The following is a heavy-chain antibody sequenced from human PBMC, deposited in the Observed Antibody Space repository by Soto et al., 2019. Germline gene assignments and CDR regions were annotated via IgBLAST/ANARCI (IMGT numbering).Heavy chain of an antibody. D-gene: IGHD2-21*01. CDR3: ARETHIVVVIASFCFDL. V-gene: IGHV3-21*01. CDR2: ISSSSSYI. Sequence: EVQLVESGGGLVKPGGSLRLSCAASGFTFSSYSMNWFRQAPGKGLEWVSSISSSSSYIYYADSVKGRFTISRDNAKNSLYLQMNSLRDEDTAVYYCARETHIVVVIASFCFDLWGRGTLVTVSS. CDR1: GFTFSSYS. J-gene: IGHJ2*01.